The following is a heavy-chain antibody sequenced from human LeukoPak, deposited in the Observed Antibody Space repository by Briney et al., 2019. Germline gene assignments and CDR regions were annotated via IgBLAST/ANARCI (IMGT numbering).Heavy chain of an antibody. V-gene: IGHV4-4*07. Sequence: SETLSLTSAVSAGSISSYYWSWMPQPPGKGLEWIGRIYTSGSTNYNPSLKSRVTMSVDTSKNQFSLKLSSVAAPDTGVYYCARDTRSSGYSSYYYYGMDVWGEGTTVTVSS. D-gene: IGHD6-13*01. CDR1: AGSISSYY. CDR3: ARDTRSSGYSSYYYYGMDV. J-gene: IGHJ6*01. CDR2: IYTSGST.